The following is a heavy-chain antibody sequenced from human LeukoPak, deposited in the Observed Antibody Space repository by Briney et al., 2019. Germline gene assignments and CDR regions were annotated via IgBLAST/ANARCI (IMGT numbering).Heavy chain of an antibody. CDR2: INPNSGGT. CDR3: ARGSRYYYYYMDV. Sequence: GASVKVSSKASGYTFTDYYMHWVRQAPGQGLEWMGWINPNSGGTNYAQKFQGRVTMTRDTSINTAYMELSRLRSDDTAVYYCARGSRYYYYYMDVWGKGTTVTVSS. J-gene: IGHJ6*03. CDR1: GYTFTDYY. V-gene: IGHV1-2*02.